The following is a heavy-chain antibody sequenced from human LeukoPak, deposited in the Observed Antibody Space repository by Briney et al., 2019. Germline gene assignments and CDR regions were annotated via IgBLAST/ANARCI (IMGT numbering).Heavy chain of an antibody. CDR3: ARDQPALGVDY. CDR2: IWYDGSNK. Sequence: GGSLRLSCAASGFTFSGYGMHWVRQAPGKGLEWVAVIWYDGSNKYYADSVKGRFTISRDNSKNTLYLQMNSLRAEDTAVYYCARDQPALGVDYWGQGTLVTVSS. V-gene: IGHV3-33*01. CDR1: GFTFSGYG. D-gene: IGHD2-2*01. J-gene: IGHJ4*02.